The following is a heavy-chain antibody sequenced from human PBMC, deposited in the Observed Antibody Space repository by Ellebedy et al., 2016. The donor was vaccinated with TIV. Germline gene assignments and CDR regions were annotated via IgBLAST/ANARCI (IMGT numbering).Heavy chain of an antibody. CDR1: GYTFTGYY. Sequence: AASVKVSCKASGYTFTGYYMHWVRQAPGQGLEWMGWINPNSGGTNYAQKLQGRVTMTTDTSTSTAYMELRSLRSDDTSVYYCARGGHITDNWFDPWGQGTLVTVSS. V-gene: IGHV1-2*02. D-gene: IGHD3-10*01. CDR3: ARGGHITDNWFDP. J-gene: IGHJ5*02. CDR2: INPNSGGT.